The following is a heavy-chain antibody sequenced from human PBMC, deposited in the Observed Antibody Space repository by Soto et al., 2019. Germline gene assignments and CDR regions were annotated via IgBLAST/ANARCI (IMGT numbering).Heavy chain of an antibody. D-gene: IGHD5-18*01. CDR3: ARSGYSYGRNWFDP. CDR2: ISSTSSYI. CDR1: GFTFISYS. J-gene: IGHJ5*02. V-gene: IGHV3-21*01. Sequence: EVQLVESGGGLVKPGGSLRLSCAASGFTFISYSMNWVRQAPGKGLEWVSYISSTSSYIYYADSVKGRFTISRDNAKNSLYLQMNSLRAEDTAVYYCARSGYSYGRNWFDPWGQGTLVTVSS.